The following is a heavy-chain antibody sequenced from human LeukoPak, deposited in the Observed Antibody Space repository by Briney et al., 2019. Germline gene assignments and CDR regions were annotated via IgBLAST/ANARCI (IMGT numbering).Heavy chain of an antibody. Sequence: PGGSLRLSCAASGFTFSSYAMSWVRQAPGKGLEWVSAISGSGGSTYYADSVKGRFTISRDNSKNTLYLQMNSLRAEDTAVYYCAKDFSYYDSSGYWDSWGQGTLVTVSS. V-gene: IGHV3-23*01. CDR1: GFTFSSYA. CDR3: AKDFSYYDSSGYWDS. D-gene: IGHD3-22*01. J-gene: IGHJ4*02. CDR2: ISGSGGST.